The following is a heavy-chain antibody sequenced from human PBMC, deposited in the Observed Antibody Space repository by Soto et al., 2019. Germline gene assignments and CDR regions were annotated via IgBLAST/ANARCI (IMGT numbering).Heavy chain of an antibody. CDR3: ASALGYSDFDVHY. CDR2: IRVNNGDT. J-gene: IGHJ4*02. V-gene: IGHV1-18*01. D-gene: IGHD4-17*01. Sequence: QVQLVQSGAEVKKPGASVKVSCKASGYTFTNSGFSWVRQAPGQGLEWVGWIRVNNGDTHYAQKLQGRVTMTTDTSTRTAFMELRSLRSDDTAVYYCASALGYSDFDVHYWGQGPLITVSS. CDR1: GYTFTNSG.